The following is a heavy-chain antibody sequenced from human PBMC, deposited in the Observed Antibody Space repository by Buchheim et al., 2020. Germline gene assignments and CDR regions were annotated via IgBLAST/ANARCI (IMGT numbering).Heavy chain of an antibody. CDR1: GINFSKYW. CDR2: INQDGSEK. Sequence: DVQLVESGGDLVRPGGSLRLSCVASGINFSKYWMTWVRQAPGKGLEWVANINQDGSEKHCVDSVKGRFTISRDNVKNSLHLQMDNLRPADTAVYYCARACISAKCLLWDWGRGT. V-gene: IGHV3-7*01. D-gene: IGHD3-16*01. CDR3: ARACISAKCLLWD. J-gene: IGHJ4*02.